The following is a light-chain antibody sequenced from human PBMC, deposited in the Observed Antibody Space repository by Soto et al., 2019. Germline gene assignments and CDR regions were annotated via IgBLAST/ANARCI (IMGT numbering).Light chain of an antibody. CDR2: DAS. J-gene: IGKJ2*01. Sequence: DIQMTQSPSTLSASVGDRVTITCRASQSISSWLAWYQQKPGKAPKLLIYDASSLESGVPSRFSGSGSGTEFPLTIRRLQPDDFATYYCQQYNSYPYTFGQGTKLEIK. V-gene: IGKV1-5*01. CDR3: QQYNSYPYT. CDR1: QSISSW.